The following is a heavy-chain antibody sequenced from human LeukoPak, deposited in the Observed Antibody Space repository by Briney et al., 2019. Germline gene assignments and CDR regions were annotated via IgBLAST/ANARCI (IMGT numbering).Heavy chain of an antibody. J-gene: IGHJ6*03. Sequence: PSETLSLTCTVSGCSISSSSYYWGWIRQPPGKGLEWIGSIYYSGSTYYNPSLKSRVTISVDTSKNQFSLNLSSVTAADTTVYYCARHGYYYYYMDVWGKGTTVTVSS. CDR1: GCSISSSSYY. CDR2: IYYSGST. CDR3: ARHGYYYYYMDV. V-gene: IGHV4-39*01.